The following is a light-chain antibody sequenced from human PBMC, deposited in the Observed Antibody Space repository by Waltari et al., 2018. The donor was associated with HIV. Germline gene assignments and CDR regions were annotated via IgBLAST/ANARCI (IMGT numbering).Light chain of an antibody. J-gene: IGKJ2*01. CDR2: NAS. CDR3: QQRSRWPPAYT. CDR1: HSVRIY. V-gene: IGKV3-11*01. Sequence: EIVLTQSPATLSLSPWERAPLYCRDSHSVRIYLTWYQQKPGQPPRLLIYNASNRATAIPARFSGSGSGTDFTLTISSREPEDFAVYYCQQRSRWPPAYTFGQGTKLEIK.